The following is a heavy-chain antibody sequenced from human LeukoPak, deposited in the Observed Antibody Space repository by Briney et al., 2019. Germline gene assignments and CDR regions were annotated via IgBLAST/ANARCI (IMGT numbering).Heavy chain of an antibody. D-gene: IGHD3-16*01. CDR1: GYTFTAYY. CDR3: VRTLSAMIPYDY. Sequence: GASVTVSCTTSGYTFTAYYLHWVRQAPGQGLEWMGWMDPNSGERNSAQKFQGRVTMTRDTSITTIYMELSSLTSDDTAVYYCVRTLSAMIPYDYWGNGSLISVSS. V-gene: IGHV1-2*02. J-gene: IGHJ4*01. CDR2: MDPNSGER.